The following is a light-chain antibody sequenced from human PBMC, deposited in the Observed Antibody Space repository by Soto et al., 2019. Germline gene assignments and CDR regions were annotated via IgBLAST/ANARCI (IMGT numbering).Light chain of an antibody. J-gene: IGLJ3*02. CDR2: STN. CDR3: VLYMGSGIWM. CDR1: SDSVSTNYH. Sequence: QTVVTQEPSFSVSPGGTVTLTCGLTSDSVSTNYHPSWYQQTPGQAPRTLIHSTNTRSSGVPDRFSGSILGNKAALTITGAQADDQSDYYCVLYMGSGIWMFGGGTKLTVL. V-gene: IGLV8-61*01.